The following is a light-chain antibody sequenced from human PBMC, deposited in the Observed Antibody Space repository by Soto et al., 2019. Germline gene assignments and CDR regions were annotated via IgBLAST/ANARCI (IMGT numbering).Light chain of an antibody. Sequence: EIVLTQSPVTLSLYPGERATLSCRASQSIGTYLAWYQQKPDQAPRLLIYHTSNRATGIPARVSGSGSGTDFTLTISGLEPEDFAVYYCQQRSDWTRTFGQGTKVEVK. V-gene: IGKV3-11*01. CDR2: HTS. J-gene: IGKJ1*01. CDR3: QQRSDWTRT. CDR1: QSIGTY.